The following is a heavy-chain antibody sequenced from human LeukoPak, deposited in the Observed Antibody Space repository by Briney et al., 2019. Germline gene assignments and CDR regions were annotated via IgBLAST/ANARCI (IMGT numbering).Heavy chain of an antibody. Sequence: GGSLRLSCAASGFTFSTYWMSWVRQAPGKGLVWVASIKQDGSDKYYVDSVKGRFTISRDNAKNSLYLQMNSLRAEDTAVYYCARDSDDRSWNGLFDYWGQGTLVTVSS. D-gene: IGHD6-13*01. J-gene: IGHJ4*02. CDR1: GFTFSTYW. V-gene: IGHV3-7*01. CDR2: IKQDGSDK. CDR3: ARDSDDRSWNGLFDY.